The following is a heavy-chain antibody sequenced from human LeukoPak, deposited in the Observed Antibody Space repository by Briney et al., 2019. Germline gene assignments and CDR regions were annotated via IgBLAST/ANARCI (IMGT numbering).Heavy chain of an antibody. CDR1: GFTFSSYA. Sequence: GGSLRLSCAASGFTFSSYAMSWVRQAPGKGPEWVSAISSSSSYIYYADSVKGRFTISRDNAKNSLYLQMNSLRAEDTAVYYCARAHSGSSLFDYWGQGTLVTVSS. D-gene: IGHD1-26*01. CDR3: ARAHSGSSLFDY. J-gene: IGHJ4*02. CDR2: ISSSSSYI. V-gene: IGHV3-21*01.